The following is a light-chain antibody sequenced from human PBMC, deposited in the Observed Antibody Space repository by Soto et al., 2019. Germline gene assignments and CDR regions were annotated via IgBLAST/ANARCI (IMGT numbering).Light chain of an antibody. CDR2: GAS. J-gene: IGKJ1*01. Sequence: EKVMTQSPGSLSVSPGERAALSCRASQSVGSNLAWYQRKPGQAPRLLIYGASTRATGIPSRFSGSGSGTEFTLTISSLQSEDFAVYYCQQYYDWPWPSGQGTTVEIK. V-gene: IGKV3-15*01. CDR3: QQYYDWPWP. CDR1: QSVGSN.